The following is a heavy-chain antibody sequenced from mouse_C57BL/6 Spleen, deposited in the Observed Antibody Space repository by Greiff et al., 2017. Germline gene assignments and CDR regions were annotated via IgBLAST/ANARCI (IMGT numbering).Heavy chain of an antibody. CDR3: ARYDGNYFDY. Sequence: EPGPGLVKPSQSLSLTCSVTGYSITSGYYWNWIRQFPGNKLEWMGYISYDGSNNYNPSLKNRISITRDTSKNQFCLKLNSVATLDTATNYCARYDGNYFDYWGHGTTLTVSS. CDR1: GYSITSGYY. J-gene: IGHJ2*01. V-gene: IGHV3-6*01. CDR2: ISYDGSN. D-gene: IGHD2-3*01.